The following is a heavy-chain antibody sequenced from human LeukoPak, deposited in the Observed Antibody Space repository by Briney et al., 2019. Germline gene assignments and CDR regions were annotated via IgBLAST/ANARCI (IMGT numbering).Heavy chain of an antibody. CDR3: ARDRKYYYDSSGYYSSAFDI. D-gene: IGHD3-22*01. CDR2: ISSSGRTI. Sequence: GGSLRLSCAASGFTFSSYEMNWVRQAPGKGLEWVSYISSSGRTIYYADSLKGRFTISRDNAKNSLYLQMNSLRAEDTAVYYCARDRKYYYDSSGYYSSAFDIWGQGTMVTVSS. CDR1: GFTFSSYE. J-gene: IGHJ3*02. V-gene: IGHV3-48*03.